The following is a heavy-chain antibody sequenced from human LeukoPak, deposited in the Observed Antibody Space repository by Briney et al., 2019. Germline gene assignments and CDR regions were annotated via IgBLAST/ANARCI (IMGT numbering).Heavy chain of an antibody. J-gene: IGHJ6*02. CDR2: INHNGNVN. CDR1: GFTFSNYA. CDR3: ARGGGLDV. V-gene: IGHV3-7*03. D-gene: IGHD3-16*01. Sequence: GGSLRLSCAASGFTFSNYAMSWVRQAPGKGLEWVASINHNGNVNYYVDSVKGRFTISRDNAKNSLYLQMSNLRAEDTAVYFCARGGGLDVWGQGATVTVSS.